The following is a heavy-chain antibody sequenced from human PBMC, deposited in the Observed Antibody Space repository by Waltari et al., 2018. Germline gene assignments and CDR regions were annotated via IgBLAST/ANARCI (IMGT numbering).Heavy chain of an antibody. CDR2: INHSGST. Sequence: QVQLQQWGAGLLKPSETLSLTCAVYGGSFSGYYWSWIRQPPGKGLEWIGEINHSGSTNDNPSLKSRVTISVDTSKNQFSLKLSSVTAADTAVYYCARGFYGGNPPDDAFDIWGQGTMVTVSS. D-gene: IGHD4-17*01. CDR3: ARGFYGGNPPDDAFDI. V-gene: IGHV4-34*01. J-gene: IGHJ3*02. CDR1: GGSFSGYY.